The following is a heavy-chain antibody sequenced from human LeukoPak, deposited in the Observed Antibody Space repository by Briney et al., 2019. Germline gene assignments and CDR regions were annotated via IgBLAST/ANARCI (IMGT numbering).Heavy chain of an antibody. V-gene: IGHV1-2*02. J-gene: IGHJ6*01. CDR2: INPNSGDT. CDR1: GYSFTGYY. Sequence: GASVKVSCKASGYSFTGYYLHWVRQAPGQGLEWMGWINPNSGDTNFAQKFQGRVTMTRDTSISAAYMELSRLRSDDTAVYYCAGVRAGRGMDVWGQGTTVTVSS. CDR3: AGVRAGRGMDV.